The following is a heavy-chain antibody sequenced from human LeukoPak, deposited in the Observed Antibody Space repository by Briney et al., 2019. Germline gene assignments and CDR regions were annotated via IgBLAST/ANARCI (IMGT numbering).Heavy chain of an antibody. CDR3: AKDQMRLRSYYYMDV. CDR1: GFTFSSYG. D-gene: IGHD6-25*01. V-gene: IGHV3-33*06. Sequence: PGRSLRLSCAASGFTFSSYGMHWVRQAPGKGLERVAVIWYDGSNKYYADSVKGRFTISRDNSKNTLYLQMNSLRAEDTAVYYCAKDQMRLRSYYYMDVWGKGTTVTVSS. CDR2: IWYDGSNK. J-gene: IGHJ6*03.